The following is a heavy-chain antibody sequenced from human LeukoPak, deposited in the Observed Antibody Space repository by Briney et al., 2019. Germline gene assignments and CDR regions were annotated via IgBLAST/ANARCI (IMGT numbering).Heavy chain of an antibody. V-gene: IGHV3-74*01. D-gene: IGHD6-19*01. J-gene: IGHJ4*02. Sequence: GGSLRLSCAASGFTFSTYWMHWVRQAPGKGLVWVSRINSDGSRTTYADSVKGRFTISRDNAKNSLYLQMNSLRAEDTAVYYCARDRGHSSGWYSLYFDYWGQGTLVTVSS. CDR1: GFTFSTYW. CDR2: INSDGSRT. CDR3: ARDRGHSSGWYSLYFDY.